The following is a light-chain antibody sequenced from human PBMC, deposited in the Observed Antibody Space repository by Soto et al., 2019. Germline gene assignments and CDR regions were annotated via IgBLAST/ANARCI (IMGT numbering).Light chain of an antibody. V-gene: IGLV2-14*01. CDR1: SSDIGGYNY. CDR3: SSYTSSNTLV. J-gene: IGLJ1*01. CDR2: EVT. Sequence: ALAQPASVSGSPGQSITISCTGGSSDIGGYNYVSWFQQHPGKAPKLMIYEVTNRPSGVSNRFSGSKSGSTASLTISGLQAEDEADYYCSSYTSSNTLVFGTGTKVTVL.